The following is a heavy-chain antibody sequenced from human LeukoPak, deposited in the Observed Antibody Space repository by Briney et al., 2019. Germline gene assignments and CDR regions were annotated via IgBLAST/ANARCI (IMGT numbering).Heavy chain of an antibody. CDR2: ISSSSSYI. V-gene: IGHV3-21*01. CDR1: GFTFSSYS. CDR3: ARARTYSGSYRNWFDP. Sequence: GGSLRLSCAASGFTFSSYSMNWVRQAPGKGLEWVSSISSSSSYIYYADSVKGRFTISRDNAKNSLYLQMNSLRAEDTAVYYCARARTYSGSYRNWFDPWGQGTLVTVSS. D-gene: IGHD1-26*01. J-gene: IGHJ5*02.